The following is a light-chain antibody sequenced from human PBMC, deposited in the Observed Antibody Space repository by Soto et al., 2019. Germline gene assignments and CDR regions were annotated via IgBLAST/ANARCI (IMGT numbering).Light chain of an antibody. J-gene: IGLJ3*02. Sequence: QSALTQPASVSRSPGQSITISCSGSSGDVGNYDLVSWYQQIPGKAPQLMIFEVSRRPSRVSDRFSGSKSGNTASLTISGPQAEDESDFYCCSYAGNGAWVFGGGTKLTVL. V-gene: IGLV2-23*02. CDR1: SGDVGNYDL. CDR3: CSYAGNGAWV. CDR2: EVS.